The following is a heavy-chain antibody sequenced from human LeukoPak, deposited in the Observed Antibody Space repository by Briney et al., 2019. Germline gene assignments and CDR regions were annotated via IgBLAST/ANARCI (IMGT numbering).Heavy chain of an antibody. Sequence: GGSLRLSCAASGFTFSSYWMHWVRQGPGKGLVWVSRIKSDGSSIRYADFVKGRFTISRDNAKDTLWLQMNSLRAEDTAVYYCATDLDYGGYSHFDFWGQGTLVTVSS. V-gene: IGHV3-74*01. J-gene: IGHJ4*02. CDR1: GFTFSSYW. D-gene: IGHD4-23*01. CDR3: ATDLDYGGYSHFDF. CDR2: IKSDGSSI.